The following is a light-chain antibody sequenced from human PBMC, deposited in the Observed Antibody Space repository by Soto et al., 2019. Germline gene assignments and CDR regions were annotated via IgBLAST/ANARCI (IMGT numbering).Light chain of an antibody. CDR3: QSYDSSLSGSVV. CDR2: EVS. V-gene: IGLV2-14*01. CDR1: SSDVGGYNY. J-gene: IGLJ2*01. Sequence: QSALTQPASVSGSPGQSITISCTGTSSDVGGYNYVSWYQQHPGKAPKLMIYEVSNRPSGVPDRFSGSKSGTSASLAITGLQAEDEADYYCQSYDSSLSGSVVFGGGTKVTVL.